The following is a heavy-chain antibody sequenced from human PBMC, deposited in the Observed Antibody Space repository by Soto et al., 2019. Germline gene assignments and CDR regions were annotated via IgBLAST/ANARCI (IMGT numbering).Heavy chain of an antibody. D-gene: IGHD3-22*01. CDR2: ISYDGSNK. CDR3: AKPRGSGYYRNLYYFDY. CDR1: GFTFSSYG. Sequence: PGGSLRLSCAASGFTFSSYGMHWVRQAPGKGLEWVAVISYDGSNKYYADSVKGRFTISRDNSKNTLYLQMNSLRAEDTAVYYCAKPRGSGYYRNLYYFDYWGQGTLVTVSS. V-gene: IGHV3-30*18. J-gene: IGHJ4*02.